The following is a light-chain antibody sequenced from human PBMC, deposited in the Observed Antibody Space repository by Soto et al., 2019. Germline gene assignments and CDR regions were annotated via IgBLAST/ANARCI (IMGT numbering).Light chain of an antibody. CDR1: QSISSY. Sequence: DIPMTQSPSSLSASVGDRVTITCQASQSISSYLNWYQQKPGKAPKLLIYAASSLQSGVPSRFSGSGSGTDFTLTISSLQPEDFATYYCQQSYSTPPITFGQGTRLEIK. V-gene: IGKV1-39*01. CDR3: QQSYSTPPIT. CDR2: AAS. J-gene: IGKJ5*01.